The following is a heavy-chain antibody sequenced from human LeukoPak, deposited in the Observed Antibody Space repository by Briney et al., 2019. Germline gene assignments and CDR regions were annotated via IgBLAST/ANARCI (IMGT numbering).Heavy chain of an antibody. J-gene: IGHJ3*02. Sequence: GGSLRLSCAASGFTFSSYSLSWVRQPPGKGLEWVSYISSRSSSIYYADSVKGRFTISRDNAKNSLYLQMNSLRDEDTAVYYCARVGYDILTDDAFDIWGQGTMVTVSS. CDR2: ISSRSSSI. D-gene: IGHD3-9*01. V-gene: IGHV3-48*02. CDR3: ARVGYDILTDDAFDI. CDR1: GFTFSSYS.